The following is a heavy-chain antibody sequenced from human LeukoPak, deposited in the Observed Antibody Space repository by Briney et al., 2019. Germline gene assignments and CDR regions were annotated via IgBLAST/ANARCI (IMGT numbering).Heavy chain of an antibody. V-gene: IGHV3-30*02. D-gene: IGHD1-26*01. Sequence: GGSLRLSCEASGFVFENYYMHWVRQAPGKGLEWLTHIRQDGKNKIYADSVKGRFTISRDNSEKTVFLQMHSLRPEDTGVYYCARDAAMTYCGYFDIWGRGTLVTVSS. CDR3: ARDAAMTYCGYFDI. J-gene: IGHJ2*01. CDR2: IRQDGKNK. CDR1: GFVFENYY.